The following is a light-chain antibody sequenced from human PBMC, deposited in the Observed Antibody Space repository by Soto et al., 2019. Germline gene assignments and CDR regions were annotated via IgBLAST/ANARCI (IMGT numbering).Light chain of an antibody. Sequence: QSALTQPASVSGSPGQSVTISCTGTSNDVGGYNYVSWYQQHPGKAPKLVIYEVSHRPSGISGRFSVSKSGNTASLTISGLQVDDEADYFCSSYTTSRPYVFGAGTKVTVL. CDR1: SNDVGGYNY. V-gene: IGLV2-14*01. CDR2: EVS. CDR3: SSYTTSRPYV. J-gene: IGLJ1*01.